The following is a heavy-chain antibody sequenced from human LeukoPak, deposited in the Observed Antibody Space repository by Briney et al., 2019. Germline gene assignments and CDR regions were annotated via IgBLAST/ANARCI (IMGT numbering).Heavy chain of an antibody. D-gene: IGHD3-10*01. CDR1: GFIFSDYY. CDR2: MSSTSSTK. Sequence: GGSLRLSCAASGFIFSDYYMSWVRQTPGKGLEWVSYMSSTSSTKYYADSVKGRFTISRDNAKNSLFLQMNSLRVEDTAMYYCARCGDGLPCDFDYWGQGTLLTVSS. CDR3: ARCGDGLPCDFDY. J-gene: IGHJ4*02. V-gene: IGHV3-11*04.